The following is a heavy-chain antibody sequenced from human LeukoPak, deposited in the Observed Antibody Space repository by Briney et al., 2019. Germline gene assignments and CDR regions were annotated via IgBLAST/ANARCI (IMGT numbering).Heavy chain of an antibody. CDR1: GFTFSSYA. V-gene: IGHV3-23*01. CDR3: AKDHGYCSGGSCLHYYYYGMDV. Sequence: PGGSLRLSCAASGFTFSSYAMSWVRQAPGKGLEWVSAISGSGGSTYYADSVKGRFTISRGNSKNTLYLQMNSLRAEDTAVYYCAKDHGYCSGGSCLHYYYYGMDVWGQGTTVTVSS. J-gene: IGHJ6*02. CDR2: ISGSGGST. D-gene: IGHD2-15*01.